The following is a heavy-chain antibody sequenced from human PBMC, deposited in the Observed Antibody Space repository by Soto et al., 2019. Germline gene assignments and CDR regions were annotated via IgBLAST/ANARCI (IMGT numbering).Heavy chain of an antibody. V-gene: IGHV3-30-3*01. CDR1: GFTFSSYA. CDR2: ISFDGSNK. Sequence: LRLSCAASGFTFSSYAVHWVRQAPGKGLEWVAVISFDGSNKYYADSVKGRFTISRDNSKNTLYLQMNSLRAEDTAVYYCARGPSSLTRFDYWGQGTLVTVSS. CDR3: ARGPSSLTRFDY. J-gene: IGHJ4*02. D-gene: IGHD2-2*01.